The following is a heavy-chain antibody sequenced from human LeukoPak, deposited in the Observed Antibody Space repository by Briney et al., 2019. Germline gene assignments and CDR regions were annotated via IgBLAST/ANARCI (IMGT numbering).Heavy chain of an antibody. CDR1: GGSISSGGYS. CDR3: ARGRRAPGLYPLKKDTARLQDFDY. J-gene: IGHJ4*02. D-gene: IGHD3-3*01. Sequence: SETLSLTCAVSGGSISSGGYSWSWIRQPPGKGLEWIGYIYHSGSTNYNPSLKSRVTISVDTSKNQFSLKLSSVTAADTAVYYCARGRRAPGLYPLKKDTARLQDFDYWGQGTLVTVSS. V-gene: IGHV4-30-2*01. CDR2: IYHSGST.